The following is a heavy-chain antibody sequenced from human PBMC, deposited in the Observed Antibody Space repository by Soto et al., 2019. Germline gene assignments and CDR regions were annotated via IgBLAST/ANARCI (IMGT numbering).Heavy chain of an antibody. J-gene: IGHJ3*02. V-gene: IGHV3-74*01. Sequence: GGSLRLSCAASGFTFSSYWMHWVRQAPGKGLVWVSRINSDGSSTSYADSVKGRFTISRDNAKNTLYLQMNSLRAEDTAVYYCARARVETGAFDIWGQGTMVTVSS. CDR1: GFTFSSYW. CDR2: INSDGSST. CDR3: ARARVETGAFDI. D-gene: IGHD3-10*01.